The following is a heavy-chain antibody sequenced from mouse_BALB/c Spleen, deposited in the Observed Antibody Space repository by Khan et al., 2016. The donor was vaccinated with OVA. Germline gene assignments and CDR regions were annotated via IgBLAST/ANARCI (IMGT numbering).Heavy chain of an antibody. V-gene: IGHV5-12-2*01. CDR3: TRPSTTEYDYGMDY. CDR2: ISHGGSSA. Sequence: EVELVESGGGLVQPGGSLKLSCAASGFTFSSYTMSWVRQTPDKRLEWVAFISHGGSSAYYPDTVKGRFTSSRDNAKNTLYLPMSSLKSEDTAMYYCTRPSTTEYDYGMDYGGQGTSVTVSS. J-gene: IGHJ4*01. D-gene: IGHD1-1*01. CDR1: GFTFSSYT.